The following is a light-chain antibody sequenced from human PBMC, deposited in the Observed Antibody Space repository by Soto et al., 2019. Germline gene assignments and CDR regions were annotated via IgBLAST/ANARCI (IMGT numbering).Light chain of an antibody. CDR3: CSYAGSSTLYVV. J-gene: IGLJ2*01. Sequence: QSALTQPASVSGSPGQSITISCTGTSSDVGSYNLVSWYQQHPGKAPKLMIYEGSKRPSGVSNRFSGSKSGNTASLTISGLQAEVEADYYCCSYAGSSTLYVVFGGGTQLTVL. CDR1: SSDVGSYNL. V-gene: IGLV2-23*01. CDR2: EGS.